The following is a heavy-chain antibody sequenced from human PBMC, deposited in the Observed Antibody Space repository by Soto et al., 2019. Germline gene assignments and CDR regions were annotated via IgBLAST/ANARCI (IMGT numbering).Heavy chain of an antibody. V-gene: IGHV3-23*01. CDR2: ITGSGSST. J-gene: IGHJ4*02. Sequence: HPGGSLRISCAASGFTFSSYAMSWVRQAPGKGLEWFSGITGSGSSTYYADSVKVRFTISRDNSKNTLFLQMNSLRAEDTAIYYCAKGSSTSRPYCFDYWGRGTLVTVSS. CDR3: AKGSSTSRPYCFDY. D-gene: IGHD2-2*01. CDR1: GFTFSSYA.